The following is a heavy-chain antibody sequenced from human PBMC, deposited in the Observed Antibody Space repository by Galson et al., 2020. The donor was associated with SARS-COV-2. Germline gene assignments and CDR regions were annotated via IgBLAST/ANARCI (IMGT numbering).Heavy chain of an antibody. CDR3: ARVSRERTMIGGRSMDV. V-gene: IGHV1-8*01. D-gene: IGHD3-10*02. CDR1: GYTFTSYD. J-gene: IGHJ6*02. CDR2: MNPNSGNT. Sequence: ASVKVSCKASGYTFTSYDINWVRQATGQGLEWMGWMNPNSGNTGYAQKFQGRVTMTRNTSISTAYMELSSLRSEDTAVYYCARVSRERTMIGGRSMDVWGQGTTVTVSS.